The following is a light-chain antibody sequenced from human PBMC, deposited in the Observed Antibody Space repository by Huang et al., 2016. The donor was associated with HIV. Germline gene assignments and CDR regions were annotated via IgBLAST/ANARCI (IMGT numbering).Light chain of an antibody. CDR3: MQTLRAPT. Sequence: IMMTQAPLSLSVSPGQPASISCNTSQSLLHTDGKTDLYWYFKKPGPSPQLRIYEVSNRCSVVSDRFSGSGSGTDFTLKISRVEAGDVGLYYCMQTLRAPTFGQGTKVEIK. CDR2: EVS. J-gene: IGKJ1*01. CDR1: QSLLHTDGKTD. V-gene: IGKV2D-29*02.